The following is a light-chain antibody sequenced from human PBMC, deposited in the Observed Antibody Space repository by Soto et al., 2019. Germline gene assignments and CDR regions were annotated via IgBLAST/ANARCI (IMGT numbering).Light chain of an antibody. Sequence: EIVMTQSPATLSVSPGERATLSCRASQSVSSNLAWYQQKPGQAPRLLIYGASTRATGIPARLSGSGSATEFTLTISSLQSEDFAVYYCHQYNNWPPWTFGQGTKVEIK. CDR2: GAS. CDR3: HQYNNWPPWT. V-gene: IGKV3-15*01. J-gene: IGKJ1*01. CDR1: QSVSSN.